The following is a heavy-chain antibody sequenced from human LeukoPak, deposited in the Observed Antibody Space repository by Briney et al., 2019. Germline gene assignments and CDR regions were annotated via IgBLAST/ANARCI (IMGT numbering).Heavy chain of an antibody. D-gene: IGHD4-17*01. Sequence: GGSLRLSCAASGFTFTSYVMNWVRQAPGKGLEWVSRISGSGETYYADFVKGRFTISRDNPKGTLSLQMTSLRAEDTAVYYCAKTAHGDYGMDVWGQGTTVSVSS. CDR1: GFTFTSYV. CDR2: ISGSGET. V-gene: IGHV3-23*01. CDR3: AKTAHGDYGMDV. J-gene: IGHJ6*02.